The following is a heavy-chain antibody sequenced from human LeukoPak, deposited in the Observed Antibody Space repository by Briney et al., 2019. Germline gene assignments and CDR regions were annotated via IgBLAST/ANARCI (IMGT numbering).Heavy chain of an antibody. CDR3: ARDIGHCSGGSCYGFWFDP. CDR1: GYTFTGYY. V-gene: IGHV1-2*02. D-gene: IGHD2-15*01. Sequence: ASVRVSCKASGYTFTGYYMHWVRQAPGQGLEWMGWINPYSGGTIYAQKFQGRVTMTRDTSISTAYMELSRLRSDDTAVYYCARDIGHCSGGSCYGFWFDPWGQGTLVTVSS. CDR2: INPYSGGT. J-gene: IGHJ5*02.